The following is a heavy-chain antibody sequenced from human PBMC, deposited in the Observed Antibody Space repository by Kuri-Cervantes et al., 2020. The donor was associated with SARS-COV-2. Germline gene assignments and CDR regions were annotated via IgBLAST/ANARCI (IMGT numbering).Heavy chain of an antibody. J-gene: IGHJ1*01. CDR2: ISGSGGST. V-gene: IGHV3-23*01. CDR3: AKDCGSLAIFGVVLQYFQH. D-gene: IGHD3-3*01. Sequence: GESLKISCAASGFTFSSYAMSWVRQAPGKGLEWVSAISGSGGSTYYADSVKGRFIISRDNSKNTLYLQMNSLRAEDTAVYYCAKDCGSLAIFGVVLQYFQHWGQGTLVTVSS. CDR1: GFTFSSYA.